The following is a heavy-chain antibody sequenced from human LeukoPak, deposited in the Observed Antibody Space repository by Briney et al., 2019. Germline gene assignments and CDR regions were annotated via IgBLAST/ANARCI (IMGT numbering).Heavy chain of an antibody. J-gene: IGHJ4*02. Sequence: PGGSLRLSCAASGFTFTSYTMNWVRQAPGKGLEWVSSISSSSSYIYYADSVKGRFTISRDNAKISLYLQMNSLRAEDTAVYYCARVGYSYANFDYWGQGTLVTVSS. V-gene: IGHV3-21*01. D-gene: IGHD3-16*01. CDR1: GFTFTSYT. CDR2: ISSSSSYI. CDR3: ARVGYSYANFDY.